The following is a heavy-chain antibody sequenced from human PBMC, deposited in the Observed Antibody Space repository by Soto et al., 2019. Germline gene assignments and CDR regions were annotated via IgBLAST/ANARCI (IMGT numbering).Heavy chain of an antibody. Sequence: EVQLVESGGGLVQPGGSLRLSCAASGFTFSSYAMHWVRQAPGKGLEYVSAITSNGGNTDYASSVKGRFTISRDNSKNTLYLQMGSLRAEDMAAYYCARRIPFGYGMDVWGQGTTVTVSS. CDR1: GFTFSSYA. D-gene: IGHD2-21*01. J-gene: IGHJ6*02. V-gene: IGHV3-64*01. CDR3: ARRIPFGYGMDV. CDR2: ITSNGGNT.